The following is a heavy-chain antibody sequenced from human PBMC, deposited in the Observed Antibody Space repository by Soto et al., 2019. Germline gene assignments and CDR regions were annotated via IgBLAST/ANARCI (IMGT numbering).Heavy chain of an antibody. Sequence: GASVKLSCKASGYTFTSYTISWVRQAPGQGLEWMGRIIPILGIANYAQKFQGRVTITADKSTSTAYMELSSLRSEDTAVYYCARDTVNYDILTGPSPFDYWGQGTLVTVSS. D-gene: IGHD3-9*01. CDR1: GYTFTSYT. CDR2: IIPILGIA. CDR3: ARDTVNYDILTGPSPFDY. J-gene: IGHJ4*02. V-gene: IGHV1-69*04.